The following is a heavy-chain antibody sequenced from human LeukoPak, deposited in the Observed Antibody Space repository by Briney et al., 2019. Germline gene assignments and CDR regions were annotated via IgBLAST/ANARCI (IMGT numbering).Heavy chain of an antibody. Sequence: KSSETLSLTCDVSGGSISNGNWWSWVRQPPGKGLEWIGEIYRTGSTNYNPSLKSRVTISVDKSKNQFSLNLRSVTAADTAVYYCVRCGSYCLDYWGQGTLVTVSS. CDR3: VRCGSYCLDY. D-gene: IGHD1-26*01. CDR1: GGSISNGNW. V-gene: IGHV4-4*02. J-gene: IGHJ4*02. CDR2: IYRTGST.